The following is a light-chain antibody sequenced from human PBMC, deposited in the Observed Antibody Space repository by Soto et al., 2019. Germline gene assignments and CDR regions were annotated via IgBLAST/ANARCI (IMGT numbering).Light chain of an antibody. J-gene: IGKJ4*01. CDR2: SAS. CDR3: QQRTNWSPT. V-gene: IGKV3-11*01. CDR1: QSVRND. Sequence: EIVLTQSPATLSLSPGERATLACRASQSVRNDLVWYHQKPGQAPRVLIYSASNRATGIPARFSGSGSGTAFTLTISSLEPEEFAVYYCQQRTNWSPTFGGGTKVEMK.